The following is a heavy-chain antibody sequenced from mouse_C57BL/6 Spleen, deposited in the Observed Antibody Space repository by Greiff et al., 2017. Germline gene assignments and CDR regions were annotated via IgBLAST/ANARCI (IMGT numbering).Heavy chain of an antibody. CDR2: IDPETGGT. CDR1: GYTFTDYE. V-gene: IGHV1-15*01. J-gene: IGHJ3*01. Sequence: VQLQQSGAELVRPGASVTLSCKASGYTFTDYEMHWVKQTPVHGLEWIGAIDPETGGTAYNQKFKGKAILTADKSSSTAYMELRSLTSEDSAVYYCTKSYYSSYPWFAYWGQGTLVTVSA. CDR3: TKSYYSSYPWFAY. D-gene: IGHD2-5*01.